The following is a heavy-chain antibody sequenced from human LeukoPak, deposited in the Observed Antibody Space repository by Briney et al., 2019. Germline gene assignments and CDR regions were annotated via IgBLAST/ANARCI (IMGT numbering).Heavy chain of an antibody. J-gene: IGHJ4*02. Sequence: PGGSLRLSCAASGFTFSSYAMSWVRQAPGKGLEWVSAISGYGGSTFYADSVKGRFTISRDNSKNTLYLQMNSLRAEDTAVYYCAKGLALWFGELFVYWGQGTLVTVSS. D-gene: IGHD3-10*01. CDR1: GFTFSSYA. V-gene: IGHV3-23*01. CDR3: AKGLALWFGELFVY. CDR2: ISGYGGST.